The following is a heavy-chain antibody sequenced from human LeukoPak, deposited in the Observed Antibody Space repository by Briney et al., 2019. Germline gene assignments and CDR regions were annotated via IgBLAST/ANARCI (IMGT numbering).Heavy chain of an antibody. J-gene: IGHJ4*02. D-gene: IGHD6-19*01. CDR3: ARVLGAVAGTANY. Sequence: PGGSLRLSCAASGFTFSSYHMNWVRRAPGKGLEWVSYISGSGSNIYYADSVKGRFTISRDNAKNSLYLQMNSLRADDTAVYYCARVLGAVAGTANYWGQGTLVTVSS. CDR1: GFTFSSYH. CDR2: ISGSGSNI. V-gene: IGHV3-48*01.